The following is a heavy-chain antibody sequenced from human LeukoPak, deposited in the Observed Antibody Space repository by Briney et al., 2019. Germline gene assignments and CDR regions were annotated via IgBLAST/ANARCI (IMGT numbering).Heavy chain of an antibody. J-gene: IGHJ4*02. CDR1: GFTFSSYG. V-gene: IGHV3-30*03. D-gene: IGHD2-8*01. CDR3: ASDREPSRILLVADY. CDR2: ISYDGSNK. Sequence: GGSLRLSCAASGFTFSSYGMHWVRQAPGKGLERVAVISYDGSNKYYVDSLKGRFTISRDNSKNTLYLQMNSLRAEDTAVYYCASDREPSRILLVADYWGQGTLVTVSS.